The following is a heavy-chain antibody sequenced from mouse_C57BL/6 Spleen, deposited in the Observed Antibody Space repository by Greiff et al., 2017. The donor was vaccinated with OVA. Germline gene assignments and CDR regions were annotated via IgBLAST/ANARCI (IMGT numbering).Heavy chain of an antibody. Sequence: VKLQQSGPELVKPGASVKISCKASGYAFSSSWMNWVKQRPGKGLEWIGRIYPGDGDTNYNGKFKGKATLTADKSSSTAYMQLSSLTSEDSAVYFCASYSNYNYAMDYWGQGTSVTVSS. V-gene: IGHV1-82*01. D-gene: IGHD2-5*01. J-gene: IGHJ4*01. CDR3: ASYSNYNYAMDY. CDR1: GYAFSSSW. CDR2: IYPGDGDT.